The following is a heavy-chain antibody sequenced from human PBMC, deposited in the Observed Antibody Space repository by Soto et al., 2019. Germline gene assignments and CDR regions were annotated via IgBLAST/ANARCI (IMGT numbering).Heavy chain of an antibody. J-gene: IGHJ3*01. V-gene: IGHV3-74*01. CDR3: ARSPGGYYID. Sequence: PGESLKISCAASGFTFSSYAMSWVRQGPGKGLVWVSRINTDGSSTNYADSVKGRFTISRDNAKNTVYLQMNSLRAEDTTVYYCARSPGGYYIDWGHGTMVTVSS. CDR2: INTDGSST. D-gene: IGHD3-9*01. CDR1: GFTFSSYA.